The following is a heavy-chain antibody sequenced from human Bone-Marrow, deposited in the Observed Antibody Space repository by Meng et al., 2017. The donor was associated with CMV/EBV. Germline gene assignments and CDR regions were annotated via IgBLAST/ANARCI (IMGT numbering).Heavy chain of an antibody. Sequence: ASVKVSCKASGYTFTSYYMHWVRQAPGQGLEWMGIINPSGGSTSYAQKFQGRVTMTRDTSTSTVYMGRSSLRSEDTDVYYCAREPARGGHFDHWGQGTLVTVSS. J-gene: IGHJ4*02. V-gene: IGHV1-46*01. CDR2: INPSGGST. CDR3: AREPARGGHFDH. CDR1: GYTFTSYY. D-gene: IGHD5-24*01.